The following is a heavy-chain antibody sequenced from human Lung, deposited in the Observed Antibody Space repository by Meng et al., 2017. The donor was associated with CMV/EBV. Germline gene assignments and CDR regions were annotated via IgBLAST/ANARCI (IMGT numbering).Heavy chain of an antibody. Sequence: GGSLRLSCAASGFTFSVYNMNWVRQAPGKGLEWVSSISTSSTYKNYAESLKGRFTISRDNSKNTLYLQMNGLRAEDTAVYYCAGHYASQSALSYWGQGALVXVSS. CDR2: ISTSSTYK. CDR3: AGHYASQSALSY. V-gene: IGHV3-21*06. D-gene: IGHD3-16*01. CDR1: GFTFSVYN. J-gene: IGHJ4*02.